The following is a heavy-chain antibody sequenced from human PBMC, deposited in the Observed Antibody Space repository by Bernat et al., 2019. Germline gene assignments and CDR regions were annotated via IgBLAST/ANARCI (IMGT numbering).Heavy chain of an antibody. CDR1: GYSFTSYW. D-gene: IGHD6-19*01. V-gene: IGHV5-51*01. J-gene: IGHJ4*02. CDR2: IYPGDSDT. Sequence: EVQLVQSGAEVKKPGESLKMSCKGSGYSFTSYWIGWVRQMPGKGLEWMGIIYPGDSDTRYSPSFQGQVTLTADRSISTAYLQWSSRKASDVAMYYCARQTFSSGWYGGYDYWGQGPLVTVSS. CDR3: ARQTFSSGWYGGYDY.